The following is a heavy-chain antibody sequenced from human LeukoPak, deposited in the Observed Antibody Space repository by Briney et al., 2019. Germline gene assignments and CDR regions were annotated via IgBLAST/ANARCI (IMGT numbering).Heavy chain of an antibody. CDR3: TRRRGGSSELDY. Sequence: ASETLSLTCVVSGGSTSSSSYYWGWIRQPPGKGLDWIGNINYSGSTYYNPSLKSRVTFSVATSKNQFSLKLTSATAADTAVYYCTRRRGGSSELDYWGQGALVTVSS. J-gene: IGHJ4*02. CDR1: GGSTSSSSYY. D-gene: IGHD2-15*01. V-gene: IGHV4-39*01. CDR2: INYSGST.